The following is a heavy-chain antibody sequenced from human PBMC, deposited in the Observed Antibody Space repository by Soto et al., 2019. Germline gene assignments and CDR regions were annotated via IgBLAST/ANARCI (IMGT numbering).Heavy chain of an antibody. CDR2: IYYSGST. CDR3: ARSFCVAAAGLFDY. V-gene: IGHV4-31*11. J-gene: IGHJ4*02. D-gene: IGHD6-13*01. Sequence: PSETLSLTCAVSGVSISRSDYYWSWIRQHPGKGLEWIGYIYYSGSTYYNPSLKSRVTISVDTSKNQFSLKLSSVTAADTAVYYCARSFCVAAAGLFDYRGQGTLVTGSS. CDR1: GVSISRSDYY.